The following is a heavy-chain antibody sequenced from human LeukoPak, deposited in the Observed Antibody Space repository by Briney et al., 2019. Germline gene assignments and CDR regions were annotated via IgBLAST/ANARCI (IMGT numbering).Heavy chain of an antibody. V-gene: IGHV3-21*01. CDR2: ISSSSSNI. CDR3: ARCTTGRTFGSLREIKRSREIDY. D-gene: IGHD1-1*01. Sequence: GGSLRLSCAASGFTFSSYSMNWVRQAPGKGLEWVSSISSSSSNIYYADSVKGRFTISRDNAKNSLYLQMNSLRVEDTAVYYCARCTTGRTFGSLREIKRSREIDYWGQGTLVTVSS. J-gene: IGHJ4*02. CDR1: GFTFSSYS.